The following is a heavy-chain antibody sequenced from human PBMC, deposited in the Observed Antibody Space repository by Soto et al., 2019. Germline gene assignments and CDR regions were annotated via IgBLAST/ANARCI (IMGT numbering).Heavy chain of an antibody. V-gene: IGHV4-34*01. CDR3: ARGVYYYIWGSYRYSNTHVDY. CDR2: INHSGST. J-gene: IGHJ4*02. CDR1: GGSFSGYY. D-gene: IGHD3-16*02. Sequence: QVQLQQWGAGLLKPSETLSLTCAVYGGSFSGYYWSWIRQPPGKGLEWIGEINHSGSTNYNPSLKSRVTISVDTSKNQFSLKLSSVTAADTAVYYCARGVYYYIWGSYRYSNTHVDYWGQGTLVTVSS.